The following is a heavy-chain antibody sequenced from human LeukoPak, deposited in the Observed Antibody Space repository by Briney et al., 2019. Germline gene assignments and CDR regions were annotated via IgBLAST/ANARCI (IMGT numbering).Heavy chain of an antibody. Sequence: SETLSLTCTVSGGSISSSSYYWGWIRQPPGKGLEWIGSIYYSGSTYYNPSLKSRVTISVDTSKNQFSLKLSSVTAADTAVYYCARSGTSIKWFDPWGQGTPVTVSS. D-gene: IGHD1-1*01. J-gene: IGHJ5*02. CDR1: GGSISSSSYY. V-gene: IGHV4-39*01. CDR2: IYYSGST. CDR3: ARSGTSIKWFDP.